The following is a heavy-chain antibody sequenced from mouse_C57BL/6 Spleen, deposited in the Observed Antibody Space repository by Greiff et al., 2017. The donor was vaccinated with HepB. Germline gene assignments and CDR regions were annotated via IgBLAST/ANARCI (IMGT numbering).Heavy chain of an antibody. CDR1: GFTFSSYA. CDR2: ISDGGSYT. V-gene: IGHV5-4*01. CDR3: ARDGYDYDGYAMDY. Sequence: EVQRVESGGGLVKPGGSLKLSCAASGFTFSSYAMSWVRQTPEKRLEWVATISDGGSYTYYPDNVKGRFTISRDNAKNNLYLQMSHLKSEDTAMYYCARDGYDYDGYAMDYWGQGTSVTVSS. J-gene: IGHJ4*01. D-gene: IGHD2-4*01.